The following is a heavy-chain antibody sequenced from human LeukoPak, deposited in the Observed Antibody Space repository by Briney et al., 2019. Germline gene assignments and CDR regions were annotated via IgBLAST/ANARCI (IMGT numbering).Heavy chain of an antibody. V-gene: IGHV1-46*01. D-gene: IGHD2-2*01. CDR2: INPSGGST. J-gene: IGHJ6*02. CDR1: GYTFTSYY. CDR3: ARGGPDIVVVPASYYYGMDV. Sequence: ASVKVSCKASGYTFTSYYMHWVRQAPGQGLEWMGIINPSGGSTSYAQKFQGRVTMTRDTSTSTVCMELSSLRSEDTAVYYCARGGPDIVVVPASYYYGMDVWGQGTTVTVSS.